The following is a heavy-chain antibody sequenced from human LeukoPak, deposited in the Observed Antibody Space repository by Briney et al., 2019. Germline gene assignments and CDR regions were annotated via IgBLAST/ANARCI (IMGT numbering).Heavy chain of an antibody. CDR2: IYYSGST. J-gene: IGHJ5*02. D-gene: IGHD6-6*01. Sequence: PSETLSLTCTVSGGSISGSSYYWGWIRQPPGKGLEWIGSIYYSGSTYYNPSLKSRVTISADTSKNQFSLKLNSVTATDTAVYYCARGIAARPINWFDPWGQGTLVTVSS. CDR3: ARGIAARPINWFDP. V-gene: IGHV4-39*01. CDR1: GGSISGSSYY.